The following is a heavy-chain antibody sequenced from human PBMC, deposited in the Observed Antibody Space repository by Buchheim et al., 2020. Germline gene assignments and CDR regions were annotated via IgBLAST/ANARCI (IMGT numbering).Heavy chain of an antibody. J-gene: IGHJ4*02. D-gene: IGHD5-24*01. CDR2: ISYSGST. CDR1: GGSISSGGYY. CDR3: ASAREMAHCDY. V-gene: IGHV4-31*03. Sequence: QVQLQESGPGLVKPSQTLSLTCTVSGGSISSGGYYWSWIRQHPGQGLEWIGYISYSGSTYYNPSLQSRVSISVDTTQNPFSLELSSVTAADTAVYYCASAREMAHCDYLGQGTL.